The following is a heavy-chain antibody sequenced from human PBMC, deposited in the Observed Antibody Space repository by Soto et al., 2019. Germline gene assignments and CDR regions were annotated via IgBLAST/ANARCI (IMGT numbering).Heavy chain of an antibody. CDR3: ARDPYHVLLVNTPNLYRMDV. V-gene: IGHV1-18*01. CDR1: GYTFTTYD. Sequence: QVQLVQSGAEVKKPGASVKVSCKASGYTFTTYDISWVRQAPGQGLEWMGRISTYNGNTNYPQSLQGRLTMTTDTSTPPAYMALRSLRSDDTAVYYCARDPYHVLLVNTPNLYRMDVWGQGTTVTVSS. J-gene: IGHJ6*02. D-gene: IGHD2-8*01. CDR2: ISTYNGNT.